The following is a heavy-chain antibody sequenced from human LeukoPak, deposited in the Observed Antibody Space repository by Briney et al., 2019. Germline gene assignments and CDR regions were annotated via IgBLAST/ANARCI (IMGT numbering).Heavy chain of an antibody. D-gene: IGHD3-10*01. V-gene: IGHV1-69*06. J-gene: IGHJ5*02. CDR2: IIPIFGTA. CDR1: GGTFNSYA. Sequence: SVKVSCKASGGTFNSYAISWVRQAPGQGLEWMGGIIPIFGTANYAQKFQGRVTITADKSTSTAYMELSSLRSEDTAVYYCARENYYGSGSYYTWGQGTLVTVSS. CDR3: ARENYYGSGSYYT.